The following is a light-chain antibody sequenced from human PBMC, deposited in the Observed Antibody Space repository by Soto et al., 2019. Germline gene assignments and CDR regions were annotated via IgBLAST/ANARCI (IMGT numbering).Light chain of an antibody. J-gene: IGLJ1*01. CDR1: GNDVGAYNY. Sequence: QSALTQPRSVSGSPGQSVTISCTGTGNDVGAYNYVSCHQQHPGKAPKLMIYDVAKRPSRVPDRFSGSKSGNTASLTISGLQAEDEADYYCCTFAGRCSYVFGSGTKLTVL. CDR3: CTFAGRCSYV. V-gene: IGLV2-11*01. CDR2: DVA.